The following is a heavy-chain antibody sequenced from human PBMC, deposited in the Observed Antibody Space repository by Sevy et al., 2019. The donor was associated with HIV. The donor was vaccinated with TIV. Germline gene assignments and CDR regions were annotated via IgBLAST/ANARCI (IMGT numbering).Heavy chain of an antibody. J-gene: IGHJ4*02. CDR3: ARDSDNYDILTGYYPFDY. CDR2: INPSGGST. V-gene: IGHV1-46*01. D-gene: IGHD3-9*01. Sequence: ASVKVSCKASGYTFTSYYMHWVRQAPGQGLEWMGIINPSGGSTSYAQKFQGRVTMTRDTSTSTVYMELSSLRSEDTAVYYCARDSDNYDILTGYYPFDYWGQETLVTVSS. CDR1: GYTFTSYY.